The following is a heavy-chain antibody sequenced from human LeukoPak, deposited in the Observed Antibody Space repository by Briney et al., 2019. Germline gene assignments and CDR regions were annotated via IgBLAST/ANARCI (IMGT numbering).Heavy chain of an antibody. D-gene: IGHD3-3*01. CDR2: ISWNSGSI. J-gene: IGHJ4*02. CDR3: AKDITYYDFWSGYYTGIKGALFDY. CDR1: GFTFDDYA. V-gene: IGHV3-9*01. Sequence: GGSLRLSCAASGFTFDDYAMHWVRQAPGKGLEWVSGISWNSGSIGYADSVKGRFTISRDNSKNTLYLQMNSLRAEDTAVYYCAKDITYYDFWSGYYTGIKGALFDYWGQGTLSPSSQ.